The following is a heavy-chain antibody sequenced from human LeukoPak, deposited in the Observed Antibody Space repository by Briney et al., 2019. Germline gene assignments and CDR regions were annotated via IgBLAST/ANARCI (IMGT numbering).Heavy chain of an antibody. Sequence: ASVKVSCKTSVYTFTRYVISWVRQAPGQGVECMGWISAYNGNTNYAQKLQGRVTMTTDTSTSTAYMELRSMRSDDTAVYYCARGYYDSSGYSPDYWGQGTLVTVSS. CDR2: ISAYNGNT. V-gene: IGHV1-18*01. D-gene: IGHD3-22*01. J-gene: IGHJ4*02. CDR1: VYTFTRYV. CDR3: ARGYYDSSGYSPDY.